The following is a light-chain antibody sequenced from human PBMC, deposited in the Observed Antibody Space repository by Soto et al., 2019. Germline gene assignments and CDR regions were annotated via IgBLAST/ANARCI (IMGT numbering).Light chain of an antibody. CDR2: EVT. J-gene: IGLJ2*01. Sequence: QSALTQPPSASGSPGQSVTISCTGTSSDVGGYNYVSWYQQHPGKATKLMIYEVTKRPSGVPDRFSGSKSGNTASLNVSGLQYADEDDYYCSLYAGRTNLVCGAGTKVTVL. V-gene: IGLV2-8*01. CDR1: SSDVGGYNY. CDR3: SLYAGRTNLV.